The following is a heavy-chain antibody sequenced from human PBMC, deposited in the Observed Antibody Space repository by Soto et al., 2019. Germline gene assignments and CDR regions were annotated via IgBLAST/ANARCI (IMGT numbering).Heavy chain of an antibody. J-gene: IGHJ4*02. V-gene: IGHV3-23*01. Sequence: PGGSLRLSCSASGFTFSNYAMSWVRQSPGKGLEWVSGVSSTGTSPYYAGSVQGRFTISRDNSKNTLYLQMNSLRAEDTAVYYCARDPYYDSGGYFDYWGQGTLVTVYS. D-gene: IGHD3-22*01. CDR3: ARDPYYDSGGYFDY. CDR1: GFTFSNYA. CDR2: VSSTGTSP.